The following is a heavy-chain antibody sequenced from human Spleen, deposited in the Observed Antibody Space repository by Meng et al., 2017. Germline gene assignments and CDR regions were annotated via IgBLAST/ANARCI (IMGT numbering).Heavy chain of an antibody. D-gene: IGHD6-25*01. CDR3: ARDEDISAAGKLFGDY. V-gene: IGHV1-2*06. Sequence: ASVKVSCKPSGYNFPDYYIHWLRRAPGQGLEWMGRINPKSGDTHYAQKFQARVTMTGDTSISTDYMELSGLRSDDTAMYYCARDEDISAAGKLFGDYWGQGTLVTVSS. CDR2: INPKSGDT. J-gene: IGHJ4*02. CDR1: GYNFPDYY.